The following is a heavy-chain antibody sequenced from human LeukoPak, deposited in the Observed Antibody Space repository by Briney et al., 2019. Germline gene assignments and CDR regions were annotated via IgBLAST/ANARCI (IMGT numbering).Heavy chain of an antibody. D-gene: IGHD1-26*01. V-gene: IGHV3-43*02. Sequence: GGSLRLSCAAAGFTFDDFAMHWVRQAPGKGLEWVSLISGDGGSTYYADSVKGRFTISRDNSKNSLYLQMNSLRTEDTALYYYAKVSTLGTTNDAFDIWGQGTMVTVSS. J-gene: IGHJ3*02. CDR3: AKVSTLGTTNDAFDI. CDR1: GFTFDDFA. CDR2: ISGDGGST.